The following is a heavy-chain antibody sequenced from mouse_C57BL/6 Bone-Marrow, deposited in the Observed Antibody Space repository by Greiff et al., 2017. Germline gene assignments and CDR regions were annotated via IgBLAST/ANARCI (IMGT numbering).Heavy chain of an antibody. D-gene: IGHD1-1*01. CDR1: GYTFTSYW. CDR2: IDPSDSYT. J-gene: IGHJ2*01. CDR3: VYYYGSAYYLDY. Sequence: QVQLQQPGAELVKPGASVKLSCKASGYTFTSYWMQWVKQRPGQGLEWIGEIDPSDSYTNYNQKFKGKATLTVDTSSSTADMQLSSLTSEDSAVYYCVYYYGSAYYLDYWGQGTTLTVSS. V-gene: IGHV1-50*01.